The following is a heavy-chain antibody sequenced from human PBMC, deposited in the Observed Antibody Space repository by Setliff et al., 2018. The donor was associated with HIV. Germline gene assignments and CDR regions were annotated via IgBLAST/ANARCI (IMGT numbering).Heavy chain of an antibody. Sequence: SETLSLTCTVSGVSISYYHWSWIRQPPGKGLEWIGYISYTGNTNYDPSLASRVTMSIDTSKMQFSLKLTSVSAADTAVHYCANMGGRYVGYFESWGQGTLVTVSS. CDR1: GVSISYYH. CDR2: ISYTGNT. V-gene: IGHV4-59*01. J-gene: IGHJ4*02. D-gene: IGHD3-16*01. CDR3: ANMGGRYVGYFES.